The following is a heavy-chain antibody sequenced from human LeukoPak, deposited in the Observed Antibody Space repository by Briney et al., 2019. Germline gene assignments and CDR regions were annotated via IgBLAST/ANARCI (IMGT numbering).Heavy chain of an antibody. CDR3: ARGYCSGGSCYSVFRFDP. CDR1: GFTFSSYA. Sequence: GGSLRLSCAASGFTFSSYAMNWVRQAPGKGLEWVSTIIGSGGFTYYADSVKGRFTISRDNSKNTLYLQMNSLRAEDTAVYYCARGYCSGGSCYSVFRFDPWGQGTLVTVSS. V-gene: IGHV3-23*01. CDR2: IIGSGGFT. D-gene: IGHD2-15*01. J-gene: IGHJ5*02.